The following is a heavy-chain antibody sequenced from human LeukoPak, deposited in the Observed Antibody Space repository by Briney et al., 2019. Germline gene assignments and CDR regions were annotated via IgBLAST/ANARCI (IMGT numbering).Heavy chain of an antibody. V-gene: IGHV1-18*01. CDR3: ARVRKGIAVAGDWFDP. CDR2: ISAYNGNT. J-gene: IGHJ5*02. CDR1: GYTFTSYG. Sequence: ASVKVSCKASGYTFTSYGISWVRQAPGQGLEWMGWISAYNGNTNYAQKLQGRVTMTTDTSTSTAYMELRSLRSDDTAVYYCARVRKGIAVAGDWFDPWGQETLVTVSS. D-gene: IGHD6-19*01.